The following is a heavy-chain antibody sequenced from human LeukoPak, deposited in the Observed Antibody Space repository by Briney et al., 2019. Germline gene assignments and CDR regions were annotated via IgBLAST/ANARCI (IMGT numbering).Heavy chain of an antibody. Sequence: GRSLRLSCTASGFTFGDYAMSWFRQAPGKGLEWVGFIRSKAYGGTTEYAASVKGRFTISRDDSKSIAYLQMNSLKTEDTAVYYCTREGGYFGSGSYSALHNAFDIGGQGTMVTVSS. CDR3: TREGGYFGSGSYSALHNAFDI. CDR2: IRSKAYGGTT. V-gene: IGHV3-49*03. CDR1: GFTFGDYA. J-gene: IGHJ3*02. D-gene: IGHD3-10*01.